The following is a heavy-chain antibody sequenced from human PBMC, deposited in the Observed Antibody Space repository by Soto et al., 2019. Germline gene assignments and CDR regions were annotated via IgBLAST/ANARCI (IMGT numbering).Heavy chain of an antibody. CDR3: ARAAGSYSSSSGVDY. Sequence: PRLSCAASGFTFSSYGMHWVRQAPGKGLEWVAVIWYDGSNKYYADSVKGRFTISRDNSKNTLYLQMISLRAEDTAVYYCARAAGSYSSSSGVDYWGQGTLVTVSS. D-gene: IGHD6-6*01. CDR2: IWYDGSNK. CDR1: GFTFSSYG. J-gene: IGHJ4*02. V-gene: IGHV3-33*01.